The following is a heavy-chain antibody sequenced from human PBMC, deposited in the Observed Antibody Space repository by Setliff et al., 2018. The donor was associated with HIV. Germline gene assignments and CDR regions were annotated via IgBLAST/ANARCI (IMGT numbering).Heavy chain of an antibody. CDR3: ARGVVDYDFWSGSGDYYYMDV. CDR1: GGSMNNHY. D-gene: IGHD3-3*01. V-gene: IGHV4-59*11. J-gene: IGHJ6*03. Sequence: SETLSLTCTVSGGSMNNHYWSWIRQSPGRGLEWIGYIYYSVSTKYNPSLKSRVSMSIDTSKNQFSLKMSSVTAADTAVYYCARGVVDYDFWSGSGDYYYMDVWGKGTTVTVSS. CDR2: IYYSVST.